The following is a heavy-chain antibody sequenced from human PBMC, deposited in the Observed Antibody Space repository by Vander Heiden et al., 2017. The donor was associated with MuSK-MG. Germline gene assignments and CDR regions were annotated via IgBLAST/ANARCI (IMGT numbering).Heavy chain of an antibody. CDR3: AKEATLVGARKNYFDL. D-gene: IGHD1-26*01. Sequence: QVELVESGGGVVQPGGSLRLSCAASGLNFRDYAMHWVRQAPGKGLEWLKLVWSDGNKKDHADSVRGRLTISRDNSNNILYLEMNSLRAEDTAVYYCAKEATLVGARKNYFDLWGQGTLVTVSS. V-gene: IGHV3-33*06. J-gene: IGHJ4*02. CDR2: VWSDGNKK. CDR1: GLNFRDYA.